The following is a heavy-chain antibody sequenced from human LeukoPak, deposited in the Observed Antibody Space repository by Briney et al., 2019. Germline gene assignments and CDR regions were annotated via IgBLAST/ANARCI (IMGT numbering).Heavy chain of an antibody. V-gene: IGHV1-2*07. CDR3: ARESPRSGYYYGDDAFDI. CDR2: ISPNSGGP. J-gene: IGHJ3*02. CDR1: GYTLTELS. D-gene: IGHD3-22*01. Sequence: ASVKVSCKVSGYTLTELSMHWVRQAPGQGLEWMGWISPNSGGPTYAHKFQGRVTMTRDTSISTAYMELSRLRSDDTAVYYCARESPRSGYYYGDDAFDIWGQGTMVTVSP.